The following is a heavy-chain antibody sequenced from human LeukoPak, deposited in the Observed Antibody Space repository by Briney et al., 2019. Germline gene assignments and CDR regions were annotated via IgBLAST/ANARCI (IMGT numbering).Heavy chain of an antibody. CDR1: GGSFSGYY. CDR3: ARRLRYYDSSGPTGFDY. D-gene: IGHD3-22*01. CDR2: INHSGST. V-gene: IGHV4-34*01. Sequence: PSETLSLTCAVYGGSFSGYYWSWIRQPSGKGLEWIGEINHSGSTNYNPSLKSRVTISVDTSKNQFSLKLSSVTAADTAVYYCARRLRYYDSSGPTGFDYWGQGTLVTVSS. J-gene: IGHJ4*02.